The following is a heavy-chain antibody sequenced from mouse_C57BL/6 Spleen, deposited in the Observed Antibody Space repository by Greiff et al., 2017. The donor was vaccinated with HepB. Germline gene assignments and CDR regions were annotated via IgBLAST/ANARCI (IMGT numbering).Heavy chain of an antibody. J-gene: IGHJ4*01. V-gene: IGHV2-9-1*01. D-gene: IGHD1-1*01. CDR1: GFSLTSYA. CDR3: ARRWTTVKGYYAMDY. Sequence: VQLVESGPGLVAPSQSLSITCTVSGFSLTSYAISWVRQPPGKGLEWLGVIWTGGGTNYNSALKSRLSISKDNSKSQVVLKMNSLQTDDTARYYCARRWTTVKGYYAMDYWGQGTSVTVSS. CDR2: IWTGGGT.